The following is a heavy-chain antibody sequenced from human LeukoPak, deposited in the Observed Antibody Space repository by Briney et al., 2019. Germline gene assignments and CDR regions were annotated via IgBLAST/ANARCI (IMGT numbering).Heavy chain of an antibody. CDR3: ARGETWWEQRRYFDF. J-gene: IGHJ4*02. D-gene: IGHD1-26*01. V-gene: IGHV1-2*02. Sequence: ASVKVSCKASGYTFTGYYIHWVRQAPGQGLEWMGWINPNSDSTDYAQKFQGRVTMTSDASINTAYMELSRLTSDDTAMYYFARGETWWEQRRYFDFWGQGTLATVSS. CDR1: GYTFTGYY. CDR2: INPNSDST.